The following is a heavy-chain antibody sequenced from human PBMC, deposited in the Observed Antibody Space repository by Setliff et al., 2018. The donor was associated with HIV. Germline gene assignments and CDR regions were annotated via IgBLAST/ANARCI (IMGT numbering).Heavy chain of an antibody. J-gene: IGHJ4*02. D-gene: IGHD3-10*01. Sequence: PSETLSLTCSVSGGSINNYYWSWIRQLPGKGLEWLGYIYYSGSTNYNPSFKSRVTISLDTSKNQFSLRVNSVTAADTAVYYCARAPFYYGSGSYQTFDYWGPGTLVTVSS. V-gene: IGHV4-59*12. CDR2: IYYSGST. CDR1: GGSINNYY. CDR3: ARAPFYYGSGSYQTFDY.